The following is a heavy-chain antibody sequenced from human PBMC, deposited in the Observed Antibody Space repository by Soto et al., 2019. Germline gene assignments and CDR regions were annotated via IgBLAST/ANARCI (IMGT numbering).Heavy chain of an antibody. D-gene: IGHD6-13*01. V-gene: IGHV1-69*13. CDR2: IIPIFGTA. J-gene: IGHJ4*02. CDR3: ASGAAAAPTSVDY. Sequence: SVKVSCKASGGTFSSYAISWVRQAPGQGLEWMGGIIPIFGTANYAQKFQGRVTITADESTSTAYMELSSLRSEDTAVYYCASGAAAAPTSVDYWGQGTLVTVSS. CDR1: GGTFSSYA.